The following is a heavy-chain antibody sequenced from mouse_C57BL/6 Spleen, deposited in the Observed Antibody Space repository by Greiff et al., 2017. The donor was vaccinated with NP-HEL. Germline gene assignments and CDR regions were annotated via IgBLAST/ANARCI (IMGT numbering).Heavy chain of an antibody. CDR3: ARTSTVVATPDV. V-gene: IGHV1-50*01. D-gene: IGHD1-1*01. CDR2: IDPSDSYN. J-gene: IGHJ1*03. CDR1: GYTFTSYW. Sequence: VQLQQSGAELVKPGASVKLSCKASGYTFTSYWMQWVKQRPGQGLEWIGEIDPSDSYNNYNQKFKGKATLTVDTSSSTSYMQLSSLTSEDSAVYYCARTSTVVATPDVWGTGTTVTVSS.